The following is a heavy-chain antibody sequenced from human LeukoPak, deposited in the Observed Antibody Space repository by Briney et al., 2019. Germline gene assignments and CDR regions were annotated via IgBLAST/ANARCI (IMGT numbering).Heavy chain of an antibody. J-gene: IGHJ4*02. D-gene: IGHD3-22*01. Sequence: GGSLRLSCAASGFTFSNYGMHWVRQPPGKGLEWVAFIRYDGGIKHYADSVKGRFTLSRDNSENTLYLQMNSLRAEDTALYYCAKDISSGYYFDYWGQGTLVTVSS. CDR1: GFTFSNYG. CDR3: AKDISSGYYFDY. V-gene: IGHV3-30*02. CDR2: IRYDGGIK.